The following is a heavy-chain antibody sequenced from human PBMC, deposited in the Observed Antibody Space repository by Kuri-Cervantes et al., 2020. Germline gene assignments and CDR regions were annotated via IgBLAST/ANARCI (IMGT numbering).Heavy chain of an antibody. CDR3: AKDGSYSNNLADFDY. V-gene: IGHV3-30-3*01. D-gene: IGHD4-11*01. CDR1: GFTFSSYA. CDR2: ISYDGSNK. Sequence: GESLKISCAASGFTFSSYAMHWVRQAPGKGLEWVAVISYDGSNKYYADSVKGRFTISRDNSKNTLYLQMNSLRAEDTAVYYCAKDGSYSNNLADFDYWGQGTLVTVSS. J-gene: IGHJ4*02.